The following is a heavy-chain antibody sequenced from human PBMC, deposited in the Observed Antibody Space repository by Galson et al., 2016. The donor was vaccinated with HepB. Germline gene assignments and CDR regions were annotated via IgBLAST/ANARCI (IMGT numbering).Heavy chain of an antibody. D-gene: IGHD5-18*01. V-gene: IGHV3-11*01. CDR1: GFSFNDYY. CDR2: ISSSGRTI. CDR3: ARDKGTDTADQTADY. Sequence: SLRLSCAASGFSFNDYYMNWIRQAPGKGLEWVSYISSSGRTIYYADSVKGRFTISRDNAKNSLYLQMNSLRAEDAAVYYWARDKGTDTADQTADYWGQGTLVTVSS. J-gene: IGHJ4*02.